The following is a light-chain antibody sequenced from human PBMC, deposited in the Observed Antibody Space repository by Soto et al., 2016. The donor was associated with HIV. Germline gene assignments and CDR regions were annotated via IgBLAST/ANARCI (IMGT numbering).Light chain of an antibody. CDR1: QSISTY. J-gene: IGKJ1*01. V-gene: IGKV1-39*01. CDR3: QQSSRTPRT. Sequence: DIQMTQSPSSLSLSIGDRVSITCRASQSISTYLNWYQQKPGRAPKLLISDASSLQSGVPSRFSGRGSGTDFTLTISSLQHEDLATYYCQQSSRTPRTFGQGDQG. CDR2: DAS.